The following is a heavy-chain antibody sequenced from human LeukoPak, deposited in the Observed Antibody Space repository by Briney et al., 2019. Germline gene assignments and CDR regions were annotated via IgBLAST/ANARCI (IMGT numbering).Heavy chain of an antibody. V-gene: IGHV4-59*08. CDR2: IYYSGST. J-gene: IGHJ2*01. D-gene: IGHD5-24*01. CDR1: GGSISSYY. CDR3: ARLGDPMAPGYWYFDL. Sequence: PSETLSLTCTVSGGSISSYYWSWIRQPPGKGLEWIGYIYYSGSTNYNPSLKSRVTISVDTSKNQFSLKLSSVTAADTAVYYCARLGDPMAPGYWYFDLWGRGTLVTVSS.